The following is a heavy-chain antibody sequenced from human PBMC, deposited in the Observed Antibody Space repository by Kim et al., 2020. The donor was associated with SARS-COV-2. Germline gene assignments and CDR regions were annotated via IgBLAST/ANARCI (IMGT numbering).Heavy chain of an antibody. CDR1: GYTFTCCP. CDR2: INTANGHT. V-gene: IGHV1-3*04. J-gene: IGHJ2*01. D-gene: IGHD7-27*01. Sequence: ASVKVSCKASGYTFTCCPIHWVRQAPGQRLEWMAWINTANGHTKYSQKFQGGVTISRDTSASTAYMELSSLRFEDTAFYYCARGFAGDWYFDLWGRGTLVTVSS. CDR3: ARGFAGDWYFDL.